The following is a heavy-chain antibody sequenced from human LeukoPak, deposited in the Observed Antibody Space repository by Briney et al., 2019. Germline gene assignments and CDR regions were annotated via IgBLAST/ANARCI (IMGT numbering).Heavy chain of an antibody. CDR1: GFTVSSNY. D-gene: IGHD5-24*01. CDR3: ASARLEMATMEDAFDI. Sequence: PGGSLRLSCAASGFTVSSNYMSWVRQAPGKGLEWVSVIYSGGSTYYADSVKGRFTISRDNAKNSLYLQMNSLRAEDTAVYYCASARLEMATMEDAFDIWGQGTMVTVSS. J-gene: IGHJ3*02. CDR2: IYSGGST. V-gene: IGHV3-66*01.